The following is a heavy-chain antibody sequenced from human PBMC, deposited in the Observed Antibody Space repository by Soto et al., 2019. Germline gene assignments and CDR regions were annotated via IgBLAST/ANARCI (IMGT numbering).Heavy chain of an antibody. Sequence: QVQLVESGGGVDQPGRSLRLSCAASGFIFSSYGMHWVRQAPGKGLEGVSIIRYDGSNEEYTESVKGRVTISRYNSRNTLYLQMNSLRAADTSVYYCARGNGSGSYLIDYWGKGTLVTVSS. D-gene: IGHD3-10*01. CDR2: IRYDGSNE. CDR1: GFIFSSYG. CDR3: ARGNGSGSYLIDY. J-gene: IGHJ4*02. V-gene: IGHV3-33*01.